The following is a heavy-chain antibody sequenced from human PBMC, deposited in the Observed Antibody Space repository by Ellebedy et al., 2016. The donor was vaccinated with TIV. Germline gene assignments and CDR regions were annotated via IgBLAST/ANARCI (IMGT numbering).Heavy chain of an antibody. V-gene: IGHV4-34*01. J-gene: IGHJ6*04. CDR3: ARHYPGGYPGGV. CDR2: INHSGSS. D-gene: IGHD2-15*01. Sequence: SETLSLXXAVYGGSFSDYFWTWVRQSPGKGLEWIGEINHSGSSNYNLSLKSRVTISVDTSKNQFSLKLSSVTAADTALYYCARHYPGGYPGGVWGKGTTVTVSS. CDR1: GGSFSDYF.